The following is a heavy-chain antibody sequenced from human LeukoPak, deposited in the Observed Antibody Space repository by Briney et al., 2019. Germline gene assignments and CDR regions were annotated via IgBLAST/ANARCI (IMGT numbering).Heavy chain of an antibody. J-gene: IGHJ4*02. Sequence: GGSLRLSCAASGFPFSSNAMHCVRPAPGKGLEWVAVIAYDGNNKFYGDSVKGRFTISRDNSKNTLFLQMNSLRAEDTAVYYCARDSSARFYFDYWGQGTLVTVSS. CDR1: GFPFSSNA. CDR3: ARDSSARFYFDY. D-gene: IGHD6-6*01. V-gene: IGHV3-30-3*01. CDR2: IAYDGNNK.